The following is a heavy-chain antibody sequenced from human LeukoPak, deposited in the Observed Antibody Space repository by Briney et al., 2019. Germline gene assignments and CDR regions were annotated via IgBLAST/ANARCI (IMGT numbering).Heavy chain of an antibody. Sequence: ASVKDSCKASGYTFTTSYINWVRQAPGQGLEWMVWVSAYNGKTSYAQKFQGRVTMTTDSSTNTAYMDLTSLRSDDTAVYYCARGGTYYPCIDYWGQGTQVTVSS. CDR1: GYTFTTSY. CDR3: ARGGTYYPCIDY. CDR2: VSAYNGKT. V-gene: IGHV1-18*01. J-gene: IGHJ4*02. D-gene: IGHD1-26*01.